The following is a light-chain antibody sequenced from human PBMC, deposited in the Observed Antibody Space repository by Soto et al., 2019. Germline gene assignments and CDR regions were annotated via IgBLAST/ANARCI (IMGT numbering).Light chain of an antibody. CDR1: ESISSW. CDR2: KAS. J-gene: IGKJ1*01. Sequence: IQMTQSPSTLSASVGDRVTITCRASESISSWLAWYQQKPGKAPKLLIYKASSLESGVPSRFSGSGSGTEFTLTSSSLQPDDCATFYCQQYNSYPWTFGQGTRVEIK. V-gene: IGKV1-5*03. CDR3: QQYNSYPWT.